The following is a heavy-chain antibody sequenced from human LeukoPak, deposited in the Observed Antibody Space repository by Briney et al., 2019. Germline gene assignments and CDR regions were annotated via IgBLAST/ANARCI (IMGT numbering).Heavy chain of an antibody. J-gene: IGHJ6*02. CDR3: ARGLHSSSWYVSYYYGMDV. CDR1: GGSFSGYY. V-gene: IGHV4-34*01. D-gene: IGHD6-13*01. Sequence: PSETLSLTCAVYGGSFSGYYWSWIRQPPGKGLEWIGEINHSGSTNYNPSLKSRVTISVDTSKNQFSLKLSSVTAADTAVYYCARGLHSSSWYVSYYYGMDVWGQGTTVTVSS. CDR2: INHSGST.